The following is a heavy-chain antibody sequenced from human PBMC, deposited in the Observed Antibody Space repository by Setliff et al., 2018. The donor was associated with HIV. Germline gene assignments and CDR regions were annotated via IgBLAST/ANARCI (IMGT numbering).Heavy chain of an antibody. Sequence: SETLSLTCSVSGGSISSANYYWSWIRQHPGRGLEWIGYIYYSGSTYYNPSLKSRVTMSLDTSNNQFSLKLSSVIAADTAVYYCARGFEAADAFHIWGQGTMVTVSS. CDR2: IYYSGST. D-gene: IGHD6-25*01. J-gene: IGHJ3*02. CDR3: ARGFEAADAFHI. V-gene: IGHV4-31*03. CDR1: GGSISSANYY.